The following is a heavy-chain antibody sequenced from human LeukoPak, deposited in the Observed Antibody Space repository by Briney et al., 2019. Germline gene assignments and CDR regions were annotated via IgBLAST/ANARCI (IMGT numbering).Heavy chain of an antibody. J-gene: IGHJ6*03. CDR1: GGSISSYY. CDR2: IYYSGST. V-gene: IGHV4-59*12. CDR3: AADNWNYGPGGERHTYYYYYMDV. Sequence: SETLSLTCTVSGGSISSYYWSWIRQPPGKGLEWIGYIYYSGSTNYNPSLKSRVTISVDRSKNQFSLKLSSVTAADTAVYYCAADNWNYGPGGERHTYYYYYMDVWGKGTTSPSP. D-gene: IGHD1-7*01.